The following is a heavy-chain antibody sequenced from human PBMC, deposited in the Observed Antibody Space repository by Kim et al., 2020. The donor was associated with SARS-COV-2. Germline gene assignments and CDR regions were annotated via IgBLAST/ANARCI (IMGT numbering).Heavy chain of an antibody. V-gene: IGHV3-9*01. J-gene: IGHJ4*02. Sequence: GGSLRLSCAASGFTFGDYAMHWVRQAPGKGLEWVSGISWNSGSIGYADSVKGRFTISRDNAKNSLYLQMNSLRAEDTALYYCASGGVYYDSSGSDFDYWGQGTLVTVSS. CDR2: ISWNSGSI. CDR1: GFTFGDYA. D-gene: IGHD3-22*01. CDR3: ASGGVYYDSSGSDFDY.